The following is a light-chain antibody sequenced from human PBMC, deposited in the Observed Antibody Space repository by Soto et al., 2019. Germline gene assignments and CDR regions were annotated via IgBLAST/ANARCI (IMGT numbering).Light chain of an antibody. V-gene: IGKV3-11*01. J-gene: IGKJ4*01. CDR2: DAS. CDR3: QQCGNWPLT. CDR1: QGVSSY. Sequence: EIMLTQSPATLSLSLGERATLSCRASQGVSSYLAWYQQKPGQAPRLLIYDASNRATGIPARFSGSGSGTDFTLTISSLEPDDFAVYYCQQCGNWPLTFGGGTKVDIK.